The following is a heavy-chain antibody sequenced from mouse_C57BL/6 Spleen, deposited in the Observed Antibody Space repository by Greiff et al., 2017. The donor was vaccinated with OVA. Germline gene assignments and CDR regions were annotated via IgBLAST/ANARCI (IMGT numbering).Heavy chain of an antibody. CDR2: IYPGDGDT. D-gene: IGHD2-3*01. CDR3: AKGDVYYGGFAY. Sequence: VQLQQSGPELVKPGASVKISCKASGYAFSSSWMNWVKQRPGKGLEWIGRIYPGDGDTNYNGKFKGKATLTADKSSSTAYMQLSSLTSEDSAVYFCAKGDVYYGGFAYWGQGTLVTVSA. CDR1: GYAFSSSW. V-gene: IGHV1-82*01. J-gene: IGHJ3*01.